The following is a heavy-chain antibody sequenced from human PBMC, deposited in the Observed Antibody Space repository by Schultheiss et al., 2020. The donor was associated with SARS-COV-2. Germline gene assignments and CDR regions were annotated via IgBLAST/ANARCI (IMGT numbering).Heavy chain of an antibody. J-gene: IGHJ4*02. D-gene: IGHD6-13*01. CDR2: ISYDGSNK. Sequence: GGSLRLSCAASGFTFSSYAMHWVRQAPGKGLEWVAVISYDGSNKYYADSVKGRFTISRDNSKNTLYLQMNSLRAEDTDVYYCAREVQMYSSLDYWGQGTLVTVSS. CDR1: GFTFSSYA. CDR3: AREVQMYSSLDY. V-gene: IGHV3-30*01.